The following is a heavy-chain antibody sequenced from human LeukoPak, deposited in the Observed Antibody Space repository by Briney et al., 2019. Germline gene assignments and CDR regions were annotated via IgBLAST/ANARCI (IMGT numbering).Heavy chain of an antibody. CDR1: GYSISSGYY. J-gene: IGHJ4*02. CDR2: IYHSGST. D-gene: IGHD1-26*01. V-gene: IGHV4-38-2*02. Sequence: SETLSLTCTVSGYSISSGYYWGWIRQPPGKGLEWIGSIYHSGSTYYNPSLKSRVTISVDTSKNQFSLKLSSVTAADTAVYYCASVVGATRSFDYWGQGTLVTVSS. CDR3: ASVVGATRSFDY.